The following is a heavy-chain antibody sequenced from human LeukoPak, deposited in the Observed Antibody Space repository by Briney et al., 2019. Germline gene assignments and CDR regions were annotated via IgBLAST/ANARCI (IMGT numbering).Heavy chain of an antibody. Sequence: SETLSLTRTVSGGSISSYYWGWIRQPPGKGLEWIGSIYFSGNTYYNPSLKTRVTISIDTSENQFSLKLTSVTAADTAIFYCASGYFVHTFDFWGQGTLGTVSS. CDR3: ASGYFVHTFDF. D-gene: IGHD2-2*03. V-gene: IGHV4-39*01. CDR1: GGSISSYY. J-gene: IGHJ4*02. CDR2: IYFSGNT.